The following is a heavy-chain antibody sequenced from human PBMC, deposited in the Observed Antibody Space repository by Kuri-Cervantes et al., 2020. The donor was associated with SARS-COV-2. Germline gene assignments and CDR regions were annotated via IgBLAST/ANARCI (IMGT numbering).Heavy chain of an antibody. V-gene: IGHV3-30-3*01. D-gene: IGHD6-19*01. CDR1: GFTISSYA. J-gene: IGHJ5*02. CDR2: ISYDGSNT. Sequence: WGSLRLSCAASGFTISSYAIHWVRQAPGKGLEWVAIISYDGSNTTYADSVKGRFTISRDNAKNSLYLQMNSLRAEATAVYYCARGQGSGWYFGLSANWFDPWGQGTLVTVSS. CDR3: ARGQGSGWYFGLSANWFDP.